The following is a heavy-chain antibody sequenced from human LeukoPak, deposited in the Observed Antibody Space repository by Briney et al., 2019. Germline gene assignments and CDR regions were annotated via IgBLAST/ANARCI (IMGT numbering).Heavy chain of an antibody. CDR3: AKGPQTGYSN. Sequence: GGSLRLSCAASGFTFSSYGMHWVRQAPGKGLEWVAVISYDGSNKYYADSVKGRFTISRDNSKNTPYLQVNSLRAEDTAVYYCAKGPQTGYSNWGQGTMVTVSS. J-gene: IGHJ3*01. CDR2: ISYDGSNK. D-gene: IGHD6-13*01. CDR1: GFTFSSYG. V-gene: IGHV3-30*18.